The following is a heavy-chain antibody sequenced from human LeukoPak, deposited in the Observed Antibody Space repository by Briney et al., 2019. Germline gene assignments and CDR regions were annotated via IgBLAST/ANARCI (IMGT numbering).Heavy chain of an antibody. Sequence: PGGSLRLSCAASGFTFSSYWMHWVRQAPGKGLVWVSRINSDGSSTSYADSVKGRFTISRDNSKNTLYLQMNSLRAEDTAVYYCAKQHSVMIVVAWSFFDIWGQGTMVTVSS. CDR1: GFTFSSYW. J-gene: IGHJ3*02. V-gene: IGHV3-74*01. CDR2: INSDGSST. D-gene: IGHD2-21*01. CDR3: AKQHSVMIVVAWSFFDI.